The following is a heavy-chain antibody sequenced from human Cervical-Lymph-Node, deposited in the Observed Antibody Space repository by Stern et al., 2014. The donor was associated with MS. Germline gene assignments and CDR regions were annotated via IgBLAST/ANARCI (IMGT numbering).Heavy chain of an antibody. Sequence: QVQLVQSGPEVKKPGASVMVSCKTSGYTFTNYYIPWVRQAPGQGLEWMGIINPNGSVTASAQKFQGRLTMTRDTSTTTVYMRLITLTSEDTAMYYGTRAVGGVGREWGQGTLVFVSS. D-gene: IGHD3-16*01. J-gene: IGHJ4*02. CDR3: TRAVGGVGRE. CDR1: GYTFTNYY. V-gene: IGHV1-46*01. CDR2: INPNGSVT.